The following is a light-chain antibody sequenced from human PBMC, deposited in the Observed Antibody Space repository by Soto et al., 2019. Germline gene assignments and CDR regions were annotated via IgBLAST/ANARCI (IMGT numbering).Light chain of an antibody. Sequence: EIVLTQSPGTLSLSPGERATLSCRASQSVTTTYLAWYQQKPGQAPRLLMYGESSRATGVPDRFSGSGSGTVFTLTISGLEPEDFAVYYCQQYGGSPSITFGQGTRLEIK. CDR3: QQYGGSPSIT. CDR2: GES. CDR1: QSVTTTY. V-gene: IGKV3-20*01. J-gene: IGKJ5*01.